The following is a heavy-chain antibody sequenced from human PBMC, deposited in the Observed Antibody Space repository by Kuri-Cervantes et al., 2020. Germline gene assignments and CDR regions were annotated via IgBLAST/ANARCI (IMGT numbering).Heavy chain of an antibody. CDR1: GFTFSSYD. CDR2: IGTAGDT. Sequence: GESLKISCAASGFTFSSYDMHWVRQATGKGLEWVSAIGTAGDTYYPGSVKGRFTISRDNSKNTLYLQMNSLRAEDTAVYYCAKDFLIAVAGIGGYFDYWGQGTLVTVSS. D-gene: IGHD6-19*01. V-gene: IGHV3-13*01. J-gene: IGHJ4*02. CDR3: AKDFLIAVAGIGGYFDY.